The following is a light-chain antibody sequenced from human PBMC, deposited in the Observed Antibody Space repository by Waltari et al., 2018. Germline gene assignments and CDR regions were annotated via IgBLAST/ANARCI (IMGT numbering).Light chain of an antibody. CDR1: QTVSTY. J-gene: IGKJ1*01. Sequence: IVLTQSPATLSLSPGERATLSCRASQTVSTYLAWFQQKPGQAPRLLIYDASNRAPGIPARFSGSGSGPDFSLTISSLEPEDFAVYYCLQRSLWPWTFGQGTKVAVK. CDR2: DAS. V-gene: IGKV3-11*01. CDR3: LQRSLWPWT.